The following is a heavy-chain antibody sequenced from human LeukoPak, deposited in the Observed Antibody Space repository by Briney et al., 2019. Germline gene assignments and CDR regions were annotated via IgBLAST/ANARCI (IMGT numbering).Heavy chain of an antibody. D-gene: IGHD3-3*01. J-gene: IGHJ6*02. CDR1: GFTFTSYA. CDR2: ISGSGGST. Sequence: GGSLRLSCAASGFTFTSYAMSWVRQAPGKGLEGVSAISGSGGSTYYADSVQGRFTISRDNSKNTLYLQMNSLRAEDTAVYYCAKDMSVDFWSGFYPYYYYYYYGTDVWGQGTTVTVSS. V-gene: IGHV3-23*01. CDR3: AKDMSVDFWSGFYPYYYYYYYGTDV.